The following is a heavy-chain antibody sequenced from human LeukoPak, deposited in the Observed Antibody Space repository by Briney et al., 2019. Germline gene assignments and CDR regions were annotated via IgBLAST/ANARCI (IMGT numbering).Heavy chain of an antibody. Sequence: GGSLRLSCAASGFTVSSNYMSWVRQAPGKGLEWVSVIYSGGSTYYADSVKGRFTISRDNSKNTLYLQMNSLRAEDTAVYYCAKASSSWYPSLYYFDYWGQGTLVTVSS. CDR3: AKASSSWYPSLYYFDY. CDR1: GFTVSSNY. D-gene: IGHD6-13*01. CDR2: IYSGGST. J-gene: IGHJ4*02. V-gene: IGHV3-53*01.